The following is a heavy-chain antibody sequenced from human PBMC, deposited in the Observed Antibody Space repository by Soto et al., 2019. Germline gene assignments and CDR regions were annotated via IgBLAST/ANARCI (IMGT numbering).Heavy chain of an antibody. D-gene: IGHD2-15*01. J-gene: IGHJ4*02. Sequence: QVQLVESGGGVVQPGRSLRLSCAASGFTFSSYAMHWVRQAPGKGLEWVAVISYDGSNKYYADSVKGRFTISRDNSKNTLYLQMNSLRAEDTAVYYWARGSVVVVAADFDYWGQGTLVTVSS. V-gene: IGHV3-30-3*01. CDR1: GFTFSSYA. CDR3: ARGSVVVVAADFDY. CDR2: ISYDGSNK.